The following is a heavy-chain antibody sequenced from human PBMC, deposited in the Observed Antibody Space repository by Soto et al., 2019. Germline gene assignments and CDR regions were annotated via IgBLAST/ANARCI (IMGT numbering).Heavy chain of an antibody. D-gene: IGHD3-22*01. J-gene: IGHJ5*02. V-gene: IGHV4-39*01. CDR3: ARQPYDSSGYYYGA. CDR2: MYSSGNT. Sequence: QLQLQESGPGLVKPSETLSLTCTVSAGSISRSNYYWGWIRQPPGKGLEWIGSMYSSGNTYYNTSLKSRVTISVDTSKNQFSLKLTSVTAADTAVYYCARQPYDSSGYYYGAWGQGTLVTVSS. CDR1: AGSISRSNYY.